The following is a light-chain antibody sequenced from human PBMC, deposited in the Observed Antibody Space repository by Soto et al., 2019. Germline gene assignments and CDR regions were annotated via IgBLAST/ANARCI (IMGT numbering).Light chain of an antibody. Sequence: DIVMTQSPLSLPVTPGEPASISCRSSQSLLHSNGYNYLDWYLQKPGQSPQLLIYLGSNRASGVPDRFRGSGSGTDLTLKISRVEAEDVGVYYCMQALQTPRTLGQGTKVDIK. V-gene: IGKV2-28*01. CDR1: QSLLHSNGYNY. J-gene: IGKJ1*01. CDR3: MQALQTPRT. CDR2: LGS.